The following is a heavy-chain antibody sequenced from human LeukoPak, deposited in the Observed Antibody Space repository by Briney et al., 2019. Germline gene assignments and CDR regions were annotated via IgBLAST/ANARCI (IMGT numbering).Heavy chain of an antibody. D-gene: IGHD1-1*01. Sequence: SETLSLICAVYGGFLNLYYWICIHQSPGKGLEWIAEINHRGDTNYNPSVKSRVTISVDTSKNQFSLKVTSLTAADTAVYFCARGPTISETGYFDYWGQGTLVTVSS. V-gene: IGHV4-34*01. CDR2: INHRGDT. CDR3: ARGPTISETGYFDY. CDR1: GGFLNLYY. J-gene: IGHJ4*03.